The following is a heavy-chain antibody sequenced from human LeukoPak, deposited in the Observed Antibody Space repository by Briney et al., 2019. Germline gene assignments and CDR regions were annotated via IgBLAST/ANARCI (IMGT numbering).Heavy chain of an antibody. J-gene: IGHJ4*02. V-gene: IGHV1-3*01. Sequence: ASVKVSCKASGYTFTSYAMHWVRQAPGQRPEWMGWINAGNGNTKYSQKFQGRVTITRDTSASTAYMELSSLRSEDTAVYYCARDVCSSTSCYATFDYWGQGTLVTVSS. CDR1: GYTFTSYA. D-gene: IGHD2-2*01. CDR2: INAGNGNT. CDR3: ARDVCSSTSCYATFDY.